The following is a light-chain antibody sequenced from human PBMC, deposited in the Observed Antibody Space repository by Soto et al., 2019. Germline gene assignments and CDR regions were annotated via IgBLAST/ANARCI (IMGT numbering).Light chain of an antibody. CDR2: ATS. V-gene: IGKV1D-12*01. J-gene: IGKJ5*01. Sequence: DIQMTQSPSSLSASVGDTVTITCRSSQDVGRWLSWYQQKPGKAPKILIFATSTLQSGVPSRFSGSGSGTDFTLTITSVQSEDFATYYCQQARSFPVTFGQGTRLEIK. CDR1: QDVGRW. CDR3: QQARSFPVT.